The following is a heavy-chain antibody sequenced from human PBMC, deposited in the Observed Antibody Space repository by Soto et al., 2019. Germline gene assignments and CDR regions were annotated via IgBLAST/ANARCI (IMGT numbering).Heavy chain of an antibody. J-gene: IGHJ5*02. CDR2: IKSKSDGGTT. V-gene: IGHV3-15*01. Sequence: PGGSLRLSCAASGFTFSDAWMSWVRQAPGKGLDWVGRIKSKSDGGTTEYAAPVRGRFTISRDDSKNTLYLHINSLKTEDTAVYYCTTDLCRIDVVVGSTGYFDPWGQGTPVTVSS. D-gene: IGHD2-15*01. CDR1: GFTFSDAW. CDR3: TTDLCRIDVVVGSTGYFDP.